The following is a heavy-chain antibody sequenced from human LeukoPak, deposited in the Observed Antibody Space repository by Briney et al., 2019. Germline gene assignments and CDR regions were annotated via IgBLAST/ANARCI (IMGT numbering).Heavy chain of an antibody. D-gene: IGHD6-13*01. Sequence: PSETLSLTCTVSGGSISSSSYYWGWIRQPPGKGLEWIGSIYYSGSTYYNPSLKSRVAISVDTSKNQFSLKLSSVTAAGTAVYYCARDVPAAGNFDYWGQGTLVTVSS. CDR1: GGSISSSSYY. CDR3: ARDVPAAGNFDY. V-gene: IGHV4-39*07. J-gene: IGHJ4*02. CDR2: IYYSGST.